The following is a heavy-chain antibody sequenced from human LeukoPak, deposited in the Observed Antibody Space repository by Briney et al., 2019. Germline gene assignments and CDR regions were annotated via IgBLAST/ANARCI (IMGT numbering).Heavy chain of an antibody. Sequence: GGSLRLSCGASGFTFDKYGMHYVRQAPGKGLEWVAVILEDGRIKKYADSVKDRFTISRDNTNNTLYLQMHSLRVEDTGTYFCAKDRETTASGTFDYWGLGTLVTVSS. CDR1: GFTFDKYG. V-gene: IGHV3-30*18. CDR3: AKDRETTASGTFDY. J-gene: IGHJ4*02. CDR2: ILEDGRIK. D-gene: IGHD1-1*01.